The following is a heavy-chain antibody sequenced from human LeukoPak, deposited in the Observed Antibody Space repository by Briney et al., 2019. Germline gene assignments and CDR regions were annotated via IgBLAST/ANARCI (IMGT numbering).Heavy chain of an antibody. V-gene: IGHV3-48*03. CDR2: ISSSGSTI. Sequence: GGSLRLSCAASGFTFSSYEMNWVRQAPGKGLEWVSYISSSGSTIYYADSVKGRFTISRDNAKNSLYLQMNSLRAEDTAVYYCARAPLLLWFGELQRSFLFDYWGQGTLVTVSS. CDR1: GFTFSSYE. CDR3: ARAPLLLWFGELQRSFLFDY. D-gene: IGHD3-10*01. J-gene: IGHJ4*02.